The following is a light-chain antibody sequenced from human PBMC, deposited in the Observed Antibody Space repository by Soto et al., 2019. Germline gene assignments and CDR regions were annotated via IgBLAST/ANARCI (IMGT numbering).Light chain of an antibody. V-gene: IGKV1-39*01. Sequence: DIRMTQSPSSLSASVGDRVSITCRASQSIDTHLNCYQHHPGKAPIALIYEASNLLSGVPSRFSGSGSGTDFTLTSSSLQTAGSGSDDCPHTYCPAYTFGLGSKV. J-gene: IGKJ1*01. CDR3: PHTYCPAYT. CDR2: EAS. CDR1: QSIDTH.